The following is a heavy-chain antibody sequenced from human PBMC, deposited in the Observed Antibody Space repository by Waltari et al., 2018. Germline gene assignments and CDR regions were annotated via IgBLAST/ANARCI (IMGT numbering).Heavy chain of an antibody. D-gene: IGHD1-26*01. Sequence: QVQLVQSGAEVKKPGASVKVSCKVSGYTLTDLSRPWARQAPGKGLEWMGGFDPEDGETIYAQKFQGRVTMTEDTSTDTAYMELSSLRSEDTAVYYCATSLPISGSYSDAFDIWGQGTMVTVSS. CDR2: FDPEDGET. CDR1: GYTLTDLS. V-gene: IGHV1-24*01. J-gene: IGHJ3*02. CDR3: ATSLPISGSYSDAFDI.